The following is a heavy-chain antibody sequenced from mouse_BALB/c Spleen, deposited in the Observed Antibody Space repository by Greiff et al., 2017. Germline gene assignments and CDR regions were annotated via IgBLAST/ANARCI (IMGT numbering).Heavy chain of an antibody. CDR2: INSNGGST. D-gene: IGHD1-2*01. J-gene: IGHJ4*01. V-gene: IGHV5-6-3*01. CDR3: ARGYYGYPYYDAMDY. Sequence: EVKLMDSGGGLVQPGGSLKLSCAASGFTFSSYGMSWVRQTPDKRLELVATINSNGGSTYYPDSVKGRFTISRDNAKNTLYLQMSSLKSEDTAMYYCARGYYGYPYYDAMDYWGQGTSVTVSS. CDR1: GFTFSSYG.